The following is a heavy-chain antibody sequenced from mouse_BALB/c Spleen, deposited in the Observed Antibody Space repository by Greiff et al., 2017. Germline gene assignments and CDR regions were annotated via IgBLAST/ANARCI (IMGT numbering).Heavy chain of an antibody. V-gene: IGHV2-9*02. Sequence: QVQLQQSGPGLVAPSQSLSITCTVSGFSLTDYGVSWVRQPPGKGLEWLGVIWAGGSTNYNSALMSRLSISKDNSKSQVFLKMNSLQTDDTAMYYCARYYYGSSCYAMDYWGQGTSVTVSS. CDR2: IWAGGST. CDR1: GFSLTDYG. J-gene: IGHJ4*01. D-gene: IGHD1-1*01. CDR3: ARYYYGSSCYAMDY.